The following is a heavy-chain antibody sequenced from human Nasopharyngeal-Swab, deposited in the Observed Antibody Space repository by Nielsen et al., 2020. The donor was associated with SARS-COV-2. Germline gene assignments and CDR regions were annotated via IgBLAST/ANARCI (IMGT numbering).Heavy chain of an antibody. CDR2: ISSSSSYT. J-gene: IGHJ4*02. V-gene: IGHV3-11*06. CDR3: ARGSQWLVGPHGY. CDR1: GFTFSDYY. Sequence: GESLKISCAASGFTFSDYYMSWIRQAPGKGLEWVSYISSSSSYTNYADSVKGRFTISRDNAKNSLYLQMNSLRAEDTAVYYCARGSQWLVGPHGYWGQGTLGTVSS. D-gene: IGHD6-19*01.